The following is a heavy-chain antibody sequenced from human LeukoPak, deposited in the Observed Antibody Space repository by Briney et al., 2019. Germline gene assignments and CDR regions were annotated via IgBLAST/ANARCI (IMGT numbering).Heavy chain of an antibody. Sequence: SETLSLTCTVSGYSISTGYYWDWIRQPPGKGLEWIGTFYHGGSTYYNPSLRSRVTISVDTSKNQFSLNLTSVTAADTAVYYCARVVGYSYGRSDYWGQGTLVSVSS. CDR2: FYHGGST. D-gene: IGHD5-18*01. V-gene: IGHV4-38-2*02. CDR3: ARVVGYSYGRSDY. J-gene: IGHJ4*02. CDR1: GYSISTGYY.